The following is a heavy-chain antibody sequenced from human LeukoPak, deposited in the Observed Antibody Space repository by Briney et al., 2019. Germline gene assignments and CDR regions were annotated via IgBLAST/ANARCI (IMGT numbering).Heavy chain of an antibody. CDR2: INHSGST. CDR3: AREKDSSWSLYFDY. D-gene: IGHD6-13*01. J-gene: IGHJ4*02. CDR1: GGSFSGYY. V-gene: IGHV4-34*01. Sequence: KPSETLSLTCAVYGGSFSGYYWSWIRQPPGKGLEWIGEINHSGSTNYNPSLKSRVTISVDTSKNQFSLKLSSVPAADTAIYYCAREKDSSWSLYFDYWGQGTLVTVSA.